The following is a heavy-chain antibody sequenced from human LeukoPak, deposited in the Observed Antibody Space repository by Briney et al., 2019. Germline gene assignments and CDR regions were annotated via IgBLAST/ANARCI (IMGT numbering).Heavy chain of an antibody. J-gene: IGHJ3*02. CDR3: ARDQYCSSTSCYTWDAFDI. CDR2: IYYSGSN. CDR1: GGSISSYY. D-gene: IGHD2-2*02. V-gene: IGHV4-59*01. Sequence: SXXLSLTCTVSGGSISSYYWSWIRQPPGKGVEWIGYIYYSGSNNYNPSLKRRVTISVDKSKNQFSLKQRCVDTAEEAVYYCARDQYCSSTSCYTWDAFDIWGQGTMVTVSS.